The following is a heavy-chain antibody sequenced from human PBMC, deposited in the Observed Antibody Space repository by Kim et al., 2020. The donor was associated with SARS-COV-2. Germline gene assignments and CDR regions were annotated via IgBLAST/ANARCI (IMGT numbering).Heavy chain of an antibody. V-gene: IGHV6-1*01. D-gene: IGHD3-22*01. CDR3: ARGGGYRLDP. J-gene: IGHJ5*02. CDR2: GYN. Sequence: GYNDYAVSVKSRITINPDTSKNQFSLQLTSVTPEDTAVYYCARGGGYRLDPWGQGTLVTVSS.